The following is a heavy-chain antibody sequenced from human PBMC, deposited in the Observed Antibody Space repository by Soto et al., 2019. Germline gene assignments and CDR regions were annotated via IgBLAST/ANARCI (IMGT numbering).Heavy chain of an antibody. Sequence: SETLSLTCAVYGGSFSGYYWSWIRQPPGKGLEWIGEINHSGSTNYNPSLKSRVTISVDTSKNQFSLKLSSVTAADTAVYYCARHEYSSSSHYYGMDVWGQGTTVTVSS. J-gene: IGHJ6*02. D-gene: IGHD6-6*01. CDR2: INHSGST. CDR3: ARHEYSSSSHYYGMDV. V-gene: IGHV4-34*01. CDR1: GGSFSGYY.